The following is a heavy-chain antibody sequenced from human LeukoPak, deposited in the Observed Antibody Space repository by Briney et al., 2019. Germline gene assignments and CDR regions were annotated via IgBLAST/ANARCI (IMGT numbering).Heavy chain of an antibody. J-gene: IGHJ1*01. Sequence: SGGSLRLSCAASGFTFSSYAMSWVRQAPGKGLEWVSGISGSDGSTNYADSVKGRFTISRDNAKNSLYLQMNSLRAEDTAVYYCAWTEYFQHRGQGTLVTVSS. V-gene: IGHV3-23*01. CDR2: ISGSDGST. CDR3: AWTEYFQH. CDR1: GFTFSSYA.